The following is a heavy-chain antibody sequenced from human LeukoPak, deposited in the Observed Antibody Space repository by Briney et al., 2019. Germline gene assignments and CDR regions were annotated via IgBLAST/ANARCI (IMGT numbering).Heavy chain of an antibody. CDR1: GGSITDNY. D-gene: IGHD3-22*01. CDR2: ISTSGST. J-gene: IGHJ3*02. V-gene: IGHV4-4*07. CDR3: ARDKNYYERRRPQLDAFDI. Sequence: AQTLSLTCTVSGGSITDNYWSWLRQPAGKGLEWIGRISTSGSTDYTPSLKSRVTLSVDTSKTQFSLKLTSVTAADTAMYYCARDKNYYERRRPQLDAFDIWGQGTMVTVSS.